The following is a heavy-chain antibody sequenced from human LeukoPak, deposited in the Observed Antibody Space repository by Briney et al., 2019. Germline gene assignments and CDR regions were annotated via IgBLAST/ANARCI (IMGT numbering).Heavy chain of an antibody. J-gene: IGHJ4*02. Sequence: PSGTLSLTCAVSVGSISSSSYSWGWIRQPPGKGLEWIVYYSGSTYYNPSLKSRVTISVDTSKNQFSLKLSSVTAADTAVYYCARHYGPWGQGTLVTVSS. CDR1: VGSISSSSYS. CDR2: YYSGST. D-gene: IGHD3-10*01. CDR3: ARHYGP. V-gene: IGHV4-39*01.